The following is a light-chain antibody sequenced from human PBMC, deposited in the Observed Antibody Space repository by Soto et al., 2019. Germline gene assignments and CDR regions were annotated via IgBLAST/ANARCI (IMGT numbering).Light chain of an antibody. Sequence: ETVLTQSPATLSLSPGERATLSCRASQSVDSNLAWYQQKPGQAPRLLIYDVSKRATGIAARFTGSGSGTDFTLTISSLEPEDFAVYYCQQRNNWPPDLTFGPGTRVD. V-gene: IGKV3-11*01. CDR3: QQRNNWPPDLT. CDR2: DVS. CDR1: QSVDSN. J-gene: IGKJ3*01.